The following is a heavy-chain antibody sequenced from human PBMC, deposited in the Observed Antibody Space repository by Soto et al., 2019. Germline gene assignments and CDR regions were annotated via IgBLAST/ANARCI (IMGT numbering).Heavy chain of an antibody. CDR3: ARGETVVVPAAISEAYYYYGMDV. Sequence: QVQLVQSGAEVKKPGASVKVSCKASGYTFTSYYMHWVRQAPGQGLEWMGIINPSGGSTSYAQKFQGRVTMTRETSTSTVYMELSSLRSEDTAVYYCARGETVVVPAAISEAYYYYGMDVWGQGTTVTVSS. CDR1: GYTFTSYY. V-gene: IGHV1-46*01. D-gene: IGHD2-2*02. J-gene: IGHJ6*02. CDR2: INPSGGST.